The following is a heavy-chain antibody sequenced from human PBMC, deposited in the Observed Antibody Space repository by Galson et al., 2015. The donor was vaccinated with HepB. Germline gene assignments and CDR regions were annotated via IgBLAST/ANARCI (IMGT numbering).Heavy chain of an antibody. D-gene: IGHD2-2*01. CDR1: GFPFSSYA. CDR2: VSYDGSYK. V-gene: IGHV3-30-3*01. CDR3: ARGIYASAEIDY. J-gene: IGHJ4*02. Sequence: LRLSCAASGFPFSSYAMNWVRQAPGKGLEWVAVVSYDGSYKYYAESVKGRFTISRDNSKDTLYLQMNGLRAEDTAVYFCARGIYASAEIDYWGQGTLVTVSS.